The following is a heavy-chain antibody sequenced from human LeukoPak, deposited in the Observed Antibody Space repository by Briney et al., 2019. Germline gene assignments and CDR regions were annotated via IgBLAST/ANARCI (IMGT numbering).Heavy chain of an antibody. V-gene: IGHV3-48*02. Sequence: PGGSLRLSCAASGFDFRSYEMNWVRQAPGKGLEWVSYISSSSSTIDYADSVKGRFTISRDNAKNSLYLQMNSLRDEDTAVYSSPSSRLVYGGNSLFDHWGQGTLVTVSS. CDR2: ISSSSSTI. J-gene: IGHJ4*02. CDR3: PSSRLVYGGNSLFDH. D-gene: IGHD4-23*01. CDR1: GFDFRSYE.